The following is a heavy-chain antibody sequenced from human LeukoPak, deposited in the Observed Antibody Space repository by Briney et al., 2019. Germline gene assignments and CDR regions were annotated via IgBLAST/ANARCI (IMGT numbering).Heavy chain of an antibody. Sequence: GASVKVSCKASGGTFSSYAISWVRQAPGQGLEWMGGIIPIFGTANYAQKFQGRVTITADKSTSTAYMELSSLRSEDTAVYYCAREVYYDSSGSQLSFDYWGQGTLVTVSS. J-gene: IGHJ4*02. V-gene: IGHV1-69*06. CDR3: AREVYYDSSGSQLSFDY. D-gene: IGHD3-22*01. CDR1: GGTFSSYA. CDR2: IIPIFGTA.